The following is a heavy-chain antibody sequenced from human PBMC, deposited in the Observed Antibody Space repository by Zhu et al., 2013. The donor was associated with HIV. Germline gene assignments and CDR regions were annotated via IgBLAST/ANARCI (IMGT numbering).Heavy chain of an antibody. CDR2: INPKNGGT. Sequence: QVQLVQSGAEVKKPGGLSEGSPVRLLDTPFTAYYIHWVRLAPGQGLEWMGWINPKNGGTNYAQQFKGRLTMTRDTSIDTAYMDLNNLKSDDTAVYYCAREDRRLMTALEYWGQGTLVTVSS. D-gene: IGHD2-21*02. V-gene: IGHV1-2*02. CDR3: AREDRRLMTALEY. CDR1: DTPFTAYY. J-gene: IGHJ4*02.